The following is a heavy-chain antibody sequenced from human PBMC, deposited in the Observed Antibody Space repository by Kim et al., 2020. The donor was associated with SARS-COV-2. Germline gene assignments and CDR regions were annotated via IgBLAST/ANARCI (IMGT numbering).Heavy chain of an antibody. CDR2: IIPILGIA. CDR1: GGTFSSYA. V-gene: IGHV1-69*04. D-gene: IGHD4-17*01. CDR3: ASSDYGDYFDY. Sequence: SVKVSCKASGGTFSSYAISWVRQAPGQGLEWMGRIIPILGIANYAQKFQGRVTITADKSTSTAYMELSSLRSEDTAVYYCASSDYGDYFDYWGQGTLVTVSS. J-gene: IGHJ4*02.